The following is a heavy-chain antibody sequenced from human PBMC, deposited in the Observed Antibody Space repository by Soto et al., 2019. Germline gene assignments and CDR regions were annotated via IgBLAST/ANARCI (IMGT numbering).Heavy chain of an antibody. CDR1: GFTFSSYA. J-gene: IGHJ4*02. V-gene: IGHV3-23*01. D-gene: IGHD3-10*01. CDR2: ISGSGGST. Sequence: EVQLLESGGGMVQPGGSLRLSCAASGFTFSSYAMSWVRQAPGKGLEWVSAISGSGGSTYYADSVKGRFTISRDNSKNTLYLQMNSLRAEDTAVYYCAKDRAVRGRVADYWGQGTLVTVSS. CDR3: AKDRAVRGRVADY.